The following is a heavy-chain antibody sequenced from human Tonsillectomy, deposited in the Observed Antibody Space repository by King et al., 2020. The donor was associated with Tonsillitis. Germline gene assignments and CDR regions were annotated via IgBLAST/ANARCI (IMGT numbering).Heavy chain of an antibody. D-gene: IGHD5-12*01. Sequence: VQLVESGGGLVKPGGSLRLSCAASGFTFSNAWMSWVRQAPGKGLEWVGRIKSKSDGGTTDYAAPVKGRFTISRVDSKNTLDLQMNSLKTEDAAVYYCTTRWVVATSLFEDWGQGTLVTVSS. J-gene: IGHJ4*02. CDR1: GFTFSNAW. CDR3: TTRWVVATSLFED. V-gene: IGHV3-15*01. CDR2: IKSKSDGGTT.